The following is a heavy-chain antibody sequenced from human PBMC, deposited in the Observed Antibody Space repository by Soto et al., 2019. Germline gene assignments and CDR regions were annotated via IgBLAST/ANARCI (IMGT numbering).Heavy chain of an antibody. J-gene: IGHJ6*02. CDR3: AREIVVVPAAITTGYYGMDV. Sequence: GASMKVSCKASGYTFTGYYMHWVRQAPGQGLEWMGWINPNSGGTNYAQKFQGRVTMTRDTSISTAYMELSRLRSDDTAVYYCAREIVVVPAAITTGYYGMDVWGQGTTVTVSS. CDR1: GYTFTGYY. CDR2: INPNSGGT. D-gene: IGHD2-2*01. V-gene: IGHV1-2*02.